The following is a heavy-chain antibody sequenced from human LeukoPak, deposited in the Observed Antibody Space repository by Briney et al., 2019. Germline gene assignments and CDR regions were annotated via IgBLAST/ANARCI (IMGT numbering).Heavy chain of an antibody. V-gene: IGHV3-7*01. CDR1: GFTLSAYW. CDR2: IIQDGSEK. J-gene: IGHJ4*02. D-gene: IGHD6-13*01. Sequence: GESLRLSWAASGFTLSAYWITWDRQAPGKVMEWVAYIIQDGSEKNYVDSVKGRFTISRDNAKNSLYLQMNSLRAEDTAVYYCATRSSHTSSWYVYLFWDYWGQGALVTVSS. CDR3: ATRSSHTSSWYVYLFWDY.